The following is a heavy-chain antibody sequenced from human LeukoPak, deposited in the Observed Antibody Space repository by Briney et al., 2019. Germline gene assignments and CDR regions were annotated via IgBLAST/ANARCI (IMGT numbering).Heavy chain of an antibody. V-gene: IGHV4-31*03. J-gene: IGHJ6*02. D-gene: IGHD3-3*01. CDR2: IYYSGST. Sequence: PSETLSLTCTVSGGSISSGGYYWSWIRQHPGKGLEWIGYIYYSGSTYYNPSLKSRVTISVDTSKNQFSLKLSSVTAADTAVYYCARGQIRITIFGMYGMDVWGQGTTVTVSS. CDR1: GGSISSGGYY. CDR3: ARGQIRITIFGMYGMDV.